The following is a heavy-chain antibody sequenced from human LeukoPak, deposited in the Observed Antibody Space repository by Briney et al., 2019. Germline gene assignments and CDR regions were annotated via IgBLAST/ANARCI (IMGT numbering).Heavy chain of an antibody. CDR3: ARDVYYYDSSGSPFDI. J-gene: IGHJ3*02. CDR1: GFTFDDYG. D-gene: IGHD3-22*01. Sequence: PGGSLRLSCAASGFTFDDYGMSWVRQAPGKGLEWVSGINWNGGSTGYADSVKGRFTISRDNAKNSLYLQMNSLRAEDTALYYCARDVYYYDSSGSPFDIWGQGTMVTVSS. V-gene: IGHV3-20*04. CDR2: INWNGGST.